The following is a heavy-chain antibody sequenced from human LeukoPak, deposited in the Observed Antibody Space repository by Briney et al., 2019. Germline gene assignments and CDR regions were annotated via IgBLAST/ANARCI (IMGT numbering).Heavy chain of an antibody. J-gene: IGHJ4*02. D-gene: IGHD1-26*01. V-gene: IGHV4-59*01. CDR1: GGSISSYY. CDR3: ASLGACFDY. Sequence: SETLSLTCTVSGGSISSYYWSWIRQPPGKGLEWIGYIYYSGSTNYNPSLKSRVTISVDTSKNQFSLKLSSVTAADTAVYYCASLGACFDYWGQGTLVTVSS. CDR2: IYYSGST.